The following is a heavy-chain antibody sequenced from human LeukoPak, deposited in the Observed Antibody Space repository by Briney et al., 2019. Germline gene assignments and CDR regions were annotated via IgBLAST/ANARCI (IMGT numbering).Heavy chain of an antibody. Sequence: GGSLRLSCAASGFTFSSYAMSWVRPAQGKGLEWVSAISGSGGSTYYADSVKGRFTISRDNSKNTLYLQMNSLRAEDTAVYYCASPYYYGSGDYWGQGTLVTVSS. V-gene: IGHV3-23*01. CDR3: ASPYYYGSGDY. CDR1: GFTFSSYA. CDR2: ISGSGGST. D-gene: IGHD3-10*01. J-gene: IGHJ4*02.